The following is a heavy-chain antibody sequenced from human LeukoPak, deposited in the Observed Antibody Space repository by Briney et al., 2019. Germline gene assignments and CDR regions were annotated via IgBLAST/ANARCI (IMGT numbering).Heavy chain of an antibody. J-gene: IGHJ6*03. V-gene: IGHV3-30*02. CDR2: IRYDGSNK. CDR3: AKDWDDYRYYYYYYYMDV. D-gene: IGHD4-11*01. Sequence: PGRSLRLSCAASGFTFSSYGMHWVRQAPGKGLEWVAFIRYDGSNKYYADSVKGRVTISRDNFKNTLYLQMNSLRAEDTAVYYCAKDWDDYRYYYYYYYMDVWGKGTTVTISS. CDR1: GFTFSSYG.